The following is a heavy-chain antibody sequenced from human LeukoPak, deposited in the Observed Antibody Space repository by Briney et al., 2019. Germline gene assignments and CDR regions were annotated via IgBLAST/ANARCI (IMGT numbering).Heavy chain of an antibody. J-gene: IGHJ4*02. CDR2: ISYDGSNK. Sequence: GGSLRLSCAASGFTFSSYGMHWVRQAPGKGLEWVAVISYDGSNKYYADSVKGRFTISRDNSKNTLYLQMNSLRAEDTAVYYCARGPALGYSGSHFDYWGQGTLVTVSS. CDR3: ARGPALGYSGSHFDY. CDR1: GFTFSSYG. D-gene: IGHD5-12*01. V-gene: IGHV3-30*03.